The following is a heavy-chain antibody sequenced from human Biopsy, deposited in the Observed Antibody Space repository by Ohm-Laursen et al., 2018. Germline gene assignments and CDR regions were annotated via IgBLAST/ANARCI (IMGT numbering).Heavy chain of an antibody. V-gene: IGHV4-38-2*01. CDR2: IYYDGIT. CDR1: GYSVTNDYY. D-gene: IGHD5-12*01. CDR3: ARVAGGYAYYYGMDV. Sequence: SETLSLTCAVSGYSVTNDYYWGWIRQPPGKGLEWIGNIYYDGITYYNPSLKSRVAMSVDTSKNKFSLRFTSVTAADTAVYYCARVAGGYAYYYGMDVWGQGTTVIVSS. J-gene: IGHJ6*02.